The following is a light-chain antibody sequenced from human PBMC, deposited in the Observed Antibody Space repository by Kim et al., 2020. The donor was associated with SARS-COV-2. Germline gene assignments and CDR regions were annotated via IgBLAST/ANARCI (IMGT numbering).Light chain of an antibody. V-gene: IGLV2-8*01. Sequence: QSALTPPPSASGSPGQSVTISCTGTSRDVGGYNYVSWYQQHPGKAPKVMIYEVSKRPSGVPDRFSGSKSGNTASLTVSGLQAEDEGDYYCSSYGGSNNVFGSETKVTVL. CDR1: SRDVGGYNY. J-gene: IGLJ1*01. CDR2: EVS. CDR3: SSYGGSNNV.